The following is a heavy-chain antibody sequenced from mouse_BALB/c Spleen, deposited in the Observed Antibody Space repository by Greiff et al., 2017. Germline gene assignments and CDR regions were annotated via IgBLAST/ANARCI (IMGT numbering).Heavy chain of an antibody. V-gene: IGHV5-17*02. CDR3: ARSSYGYDPFDY. CDR1: GFTFSSFG. J-gene: IGHJ2*01. CDR2: ISSGSSTI. D-gene: IGHD2-2*01. Sequence: EVQVVESGGGLVQPGGSRKLSCAASGFTFSSFGMHWVRQAPEKGLEWVAYISSGSSTIYYADTVKGRFTISRDNPKNTLFLQMTSLRSEDTAMYYCARSSYGYDPFDYWGQGTTLTVSS.